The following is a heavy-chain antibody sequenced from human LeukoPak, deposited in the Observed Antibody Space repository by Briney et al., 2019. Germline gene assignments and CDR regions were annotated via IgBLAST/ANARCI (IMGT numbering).Heavy chain of an antibody. CDR3: ASGLYYDILTGSLGVFDI. V-gene: IGHV5-10-1*01. CDR1: GYSFTSYW. D-gene: IGHD3-9*01. J-gene: IGHJ3*02. CDR2: IDPSDSYT. Sequence: GESLKISCKGSGYSFTSYWISWVRQMPGKGLEWMGRIDPSDSYTNYSPSFQGHVTISADKSISTAYLQWISLKASDTAMYYCASGLYYDILTGSLGVFDIWGQGTMVTVSS.